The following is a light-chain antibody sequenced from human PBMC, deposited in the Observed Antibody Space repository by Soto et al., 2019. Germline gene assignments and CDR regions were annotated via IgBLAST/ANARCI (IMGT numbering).Light chain of an antibody. CDR3: QQYGSSPAT. CDR1: QSVSSRS. V-gene: IGKV3-20*01. CDR2: GAS. J-gene: IGKJ1*01. Sequence: EIVLTQSPGTLSLSPGERATLSCRASQSVSSRSLAWYQQKPGQAPRLLIYGASNRATGIPARFSGSGSGTDFTLTISSLEPEDFAVYYCQQYGSSPATFGQGTKVDI.